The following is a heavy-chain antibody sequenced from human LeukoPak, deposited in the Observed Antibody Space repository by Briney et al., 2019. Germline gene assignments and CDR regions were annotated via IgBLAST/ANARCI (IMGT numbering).Heavy chain of an antibody. J-gene: IGHJ4*02. CDR2: ISGGGGRT. V-gene: IGHV3-23*01. CDR1: GFTFSSYA. D-gene: IGHD3-10*01. Sequence: PWGSLRLSCAASGFTFSSYAMSWVRQAPEKGLEWVSAISGGGGRTYYTDSVKGRFTISRDNSKNTLYLQLNSLIVEDTAVYYCAKEPDGSGGHYSHFDYWGQGTLVTVSS. CDR3: AKEPDGSGGHYSHFDY.